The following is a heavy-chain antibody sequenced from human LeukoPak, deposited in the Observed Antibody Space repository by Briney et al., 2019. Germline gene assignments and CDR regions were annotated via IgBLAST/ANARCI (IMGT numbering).Heavy chain of an antibody. D-gene: IGHD6-13*01. Sequence: GGSLRLSCAASGFTFSSYGMHWVRQAPGKGLEWVAVIWYDGSNKYYADSVKGRFTISRDNSKNTLYLQMNSLRAEDTAVYYCAKDPLLIAMYYFDYWGQGTLVTVSS. CDR1: GFTFSSYG. J-gene: IGHJ4*02. CDR3: AKDPLLIAMYYFDY. CDR2: IWYDGSNK. V-gene: IGHV3-33*06.